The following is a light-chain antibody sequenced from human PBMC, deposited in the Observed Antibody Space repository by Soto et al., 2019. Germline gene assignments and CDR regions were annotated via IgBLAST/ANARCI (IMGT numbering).Light chain of an antibody. Sequence: DLQMTQSPSTLSASVGDKVTITCRASQGIVRWLAWYQQKPGKAPKLLIYDASSLESGVPSRFSGIVAGTELTLTINSLQPDDGETYYCQHYYGFSRTFGQGTKVDIK. J-gene: IGKJ1*01. V-gene: IGKV1-5*01. CDR3: QHYYGFSRT. CDR1: QGIVRW. CDR2: DAS.